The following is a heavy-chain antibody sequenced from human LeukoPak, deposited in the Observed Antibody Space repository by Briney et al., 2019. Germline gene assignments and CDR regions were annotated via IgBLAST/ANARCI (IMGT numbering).Heavy chain of an antibody. D-gene: IGHD1-26*01. V-gene: IGHV3-15*07. CDR1: GFTFSNAW. Sequence: GGSLSLSCEASGFTFSNAWMNWVRQAPGKGLEWVGRIKSKTDGGTTDYAAPVKGRFTISRDDSKNTLYLQMNSLKTEDTAVYYCTTARGYSGSYRDYWGQGTLVTVSS. J-gene: IGHJ4*02. CDR2: IKSKTDGGTT. CDR3: TTARGYSGSYRDY.